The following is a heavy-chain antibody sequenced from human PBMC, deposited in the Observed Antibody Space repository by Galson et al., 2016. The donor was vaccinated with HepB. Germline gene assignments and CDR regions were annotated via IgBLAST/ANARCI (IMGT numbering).Heavy chain of an antibody. D-gene: IGHD4/OR15-4a*01. Sequence: LSLTCGVCGASLSGYWWSWIRQPPGKGLEWIWEIHYSGKTNYNPSLESQVTMSVDMSKNQFSLKVNSVTAADTALYYCVRVSGDYGGTPRWWYFDVWGRATLVTVSS. J-gene: IGHJ2*01. CDR1: GASLSGYW. CDR3: VRVSGDYGGTPRWWYFDV. V-gene: IGHV4-34*01. CDR2: IHYSGKT.